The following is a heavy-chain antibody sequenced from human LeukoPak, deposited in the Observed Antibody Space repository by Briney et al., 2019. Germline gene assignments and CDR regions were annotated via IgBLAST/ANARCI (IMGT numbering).Heavy chain of an antibody. CDR1: GFTFSDYY. Sequence: PGGSLRLSCAASGFTFSDYYMSWIRQAPGKGLEWVSYISSSGSTIYYADSVKGRFTISRDNAKNSLYLQMNSLRAEDTAVYYCARVAYSGYRSSYLDYWGQGTLVTVSS. CDR3: ARVAYSGYRSSYLDY. CDR2: ISSSGSTI. D-gene: IGHD6-6*01. J-gene: IGHJ4*02. V-gene: IGHV3-11*01.